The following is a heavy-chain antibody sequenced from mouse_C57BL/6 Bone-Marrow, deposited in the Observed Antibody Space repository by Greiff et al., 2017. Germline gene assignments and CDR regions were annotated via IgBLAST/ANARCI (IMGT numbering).Heavy chain of an antibody. V-gene: IGHV5-4*03. D-gene: IGHD2-4*01. J-gene: IGHJ3*01. CDR1: GFTFSSYA. CDR2: ISDGGSYT. Sequence: DVKLVESGGGLVKPGGSLKLSCAASGFTFSSYAMSWVRQTPEKRLEWVATISDGGSYTYYPDNVKGRFTISRDNAKNNLYLQMSHLKSEDTAMYYCARPLYDYVVAWFAYLGQGTLVTVSA. CDR3: ARPLYDYVVAWFAY.